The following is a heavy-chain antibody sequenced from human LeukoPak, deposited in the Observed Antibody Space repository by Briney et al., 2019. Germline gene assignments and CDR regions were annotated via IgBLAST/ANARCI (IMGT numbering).Heavy chain of an antibody. J-gene: IGHJ4*02. CDR3: AREGIETGYFDY. Sequence: PGGSLRLSCVASGFTFSTYSMNWVRQAPGKGLEWVSFISSSSSYIYYADSVKGRFTISRDNAKNSQYLQMNSLRAEDTAVYYCAREGIETGYFDYWGQGILVTVSS. V-gene: IGHV3-21*01. CDR2: ISSSSSYI. D-gene: IGHD6-13*01. CDR1: GFTFSTYS.